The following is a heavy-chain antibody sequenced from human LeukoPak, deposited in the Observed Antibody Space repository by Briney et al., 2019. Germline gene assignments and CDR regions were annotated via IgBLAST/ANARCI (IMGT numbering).Heavy chain of an antibody. CDR3: ARVISPGNLSGFDY. CDR2: ISYDGSNK. CDR1: GFTFSSYA. J-gene: IGHJ4*02. Sequence: PGGSLRLSCAASGFTFSSYAMHWVRQAPGKGLEWVAVISYDGSNKYYADSVKGRFTISRDNSKNTLYLQMNSLRAEDTAVYYCARVISPGNLSGFDYWGQGTLVTVSS. V-gene: IGHV3-30-3*01. D-gene: IGHD2-15*01.